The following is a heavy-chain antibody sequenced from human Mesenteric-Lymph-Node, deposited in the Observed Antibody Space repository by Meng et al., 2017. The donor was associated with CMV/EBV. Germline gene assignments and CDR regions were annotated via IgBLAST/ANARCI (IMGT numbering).Heavy chain of an antibody. V-gene: IGHV4-4*02. Sequence: SGGSISSNNWCSWVRQPPGKGLEWIGEIYHSGSTNYNPSLKSRVTISVDKSKNRFSLKLSSVTAADTAVYYCARVTQSSIAAAGLDYWGQGTLVTVSS. CDR1: GGSISSNNW. D-gene: IGHD6-13*01. J-gene: IGHJ4*02. CDR3: ARVTQSSIAAAGLDY. CDR2: IYHSGST.